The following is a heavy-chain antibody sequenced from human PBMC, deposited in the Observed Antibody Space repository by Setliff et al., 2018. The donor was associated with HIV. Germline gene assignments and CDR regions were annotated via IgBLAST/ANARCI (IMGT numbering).Heavy chain of an antibody. CDR3: MRAYFGSGIYY. D-gene: IGHD3-10*01. CDR1: GYSISSDYY. V-gene: IGHV4-38-2*01. CDR2: ISHSGST. Sequence: SETLSLTCAVSGYSISSDYYWGWIRQPPGKGLEWIGDISHSGSTYYNPSLKSRFTISMDTSKNQFSLKVTSVTAADTAVYYCMRAYFGSGIYYWGQGTLVTVSS. J-gene: IGHJ4*02.